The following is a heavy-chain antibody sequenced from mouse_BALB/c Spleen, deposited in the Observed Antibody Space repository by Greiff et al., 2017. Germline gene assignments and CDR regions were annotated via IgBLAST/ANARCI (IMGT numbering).Heavy chain of an antibody. V-gene: IGHV14-3*02. D-gene: IGHD2-10*02. CDR2: IDPANGNT. J-gene: IGHJ4*01. CDR1: GFNIKDTY. Sequence: VQLKESGAELVKPGASVKLSCTASGFNIKDTYMHWVKQRPEQGLEWIGRIDPANGNTKYDPKFQGKATITADTSSNTAYLQLSSLTSEDTAVYYCAKYGNPSYAMDYWGQGTSVTVSS. CDR3: AKYGNPSYAMDY.